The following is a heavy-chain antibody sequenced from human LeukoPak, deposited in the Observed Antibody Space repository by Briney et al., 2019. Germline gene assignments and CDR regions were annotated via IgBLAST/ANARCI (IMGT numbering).Heavy chain of an antibody. V-gene: IGHV3-7*01. CDR3: ARDRGYSNFDY. CDR2: MKEDGSEK. Sequence: QSGGSLRLSCAASGFTFSNYWMSWVRQAPGKGLEGVANMKEDGSEKNYVDAVKGRFTISRDNAQDSLYLQMNSLRAEDTAVYYCARDRGYSNFDYWSQGTLVTVSS. D-gene: IGHD4-11*01. J-gene: IGHJ4*02. CDR1: GFTFSNYW.